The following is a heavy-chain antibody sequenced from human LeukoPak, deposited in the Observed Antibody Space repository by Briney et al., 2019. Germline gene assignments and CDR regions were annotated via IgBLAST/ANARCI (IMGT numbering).Heavy chain of an antibody. Sequence: ASVKVSCKASGYTFTSNYIHWVRQAPGQGLEWMGMIYPRDGSTSYAQKFQGRVTVTRDTSTSTVYMELSGLRSDDTAVYYCARDGRHYYDSSGYYGEFDPWGQGTLVTVSS. CDR1: GYTFTSNY. J-gene: IGHJ5*02. V-gene: IGHV1-46*01. CDR2: IYPRDGST. D-gene: IGHD3-22*01. CDR3: ARDGRHYYDSSGYYGEFDP.